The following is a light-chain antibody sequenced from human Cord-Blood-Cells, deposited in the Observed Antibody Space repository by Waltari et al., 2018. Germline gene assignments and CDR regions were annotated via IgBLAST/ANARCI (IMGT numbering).Light chain of an antibody. V-gene: IGLV6-57*02. CDR3: QSYDSSNPNWV. CDR1: SGSIASNY. Sequence: NFMLTQPHSVSESPGKTVTISCTGSSGSIASNYVQWYQQRPGSAPTTVIYEDNQRPSWVPDRFSGSIDSSSNSASLTISGLKTEDEADYYCQSYDSSNPNWVFGGGTKLTVL. J-gene: IGLJ3*02. CDR2: EDN.